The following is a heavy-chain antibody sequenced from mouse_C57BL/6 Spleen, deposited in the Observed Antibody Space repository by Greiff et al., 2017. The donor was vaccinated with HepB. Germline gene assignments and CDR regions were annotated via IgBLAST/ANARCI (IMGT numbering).Heavy chain of an antibody. V-gene: IGHV1-15*01. Sequence: QVQLQQSGAELVRPGASVTLSCKASGYTFTDYEMHWVKQTPVHGLEWIGAIDPETGGTAYNQKFKGKAILTADKSSSTAYMELRSLTSEDSAVYYCTRDGYYDLWYFDVWGTGTTVTVSS. D-gene: IGHD2-3*01. CDR2: IDPETGGT. CDR1: GYTFTDYE. CDR3: TRDGYYDLWYFDV. J-gene: IGHJ1*03.